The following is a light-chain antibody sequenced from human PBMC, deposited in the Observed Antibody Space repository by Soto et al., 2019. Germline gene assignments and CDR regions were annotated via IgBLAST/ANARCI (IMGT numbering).Light chain of an antibody. V-gene: IGKV3-20*01. Sequence: EIVLTQSPGTLSLSPGERATLSCRASQSVSSDYLAWYQQKRGQAPRLLIYAASSRATGVPDRFSGSGSGTDFTLTIRRLEPEDFAVYYCQQYDSTVWTFGQGTKVDIK. CDR3: QQYDSTVWT. CDR2: AAS. J-gene: IGKJ1*01. CDR1: QSVSSDY.